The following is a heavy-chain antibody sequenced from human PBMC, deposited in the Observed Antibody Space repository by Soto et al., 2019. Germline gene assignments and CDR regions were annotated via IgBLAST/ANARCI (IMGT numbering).Heavy chain of an antibody. CDR2: IYYSGNT. V-gene: IGHV4-31*03. Sequence: QVQLQESGPGLVKPSQTLSLTCTVSGGSISSGGYYWSWIRQHPGKGLEWIGYIYYSGNTYYNPSLKSRVTISVDTSKNQYSLKLSSVTAADTAVYYCASCSGVSCYSLAFNIWGQGTMVTVSS. D-gene: IGHD2-15*01. CDR1: GGSISSGGYY. J-gene: IGHJ3*02. CDR3: ASCSGVSCYSLAFNI.